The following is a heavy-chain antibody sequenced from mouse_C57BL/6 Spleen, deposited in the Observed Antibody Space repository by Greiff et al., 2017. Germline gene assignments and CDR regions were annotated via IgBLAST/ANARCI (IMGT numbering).Heavy chain of an antibody. J-gene: IGHJ2*01. CDR3: ARWNYYGSSYYFDY. D-gene: IGHD1-1*01. CDR1: GYTFTEYN. CDR2: INPDNGGT. V-gene: IGHV1-18*01. Sequence: EVKLQESGPELVKPGASVKIPCKASGYTFTEYNMDWVKQSHGKSLEWLGDINPDNGGTNYNQKFKGQATLTVAKSSSTAYMELRSLTSEDTAVYYCARWNYYGSSYYFDYWGQGTTLTVSS.